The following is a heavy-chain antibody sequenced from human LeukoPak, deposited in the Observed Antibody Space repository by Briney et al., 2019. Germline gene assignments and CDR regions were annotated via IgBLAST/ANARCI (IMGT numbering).Heavy chain of an antibody. CDR2: MNPNSGNT. Sequence: ASVKVSCKASGYTFTSYDINWVRQATGQGLEWMGWMNPNSGNTGYAQKFQGRVTMTRNTSISTAYMELSSLRSEDTAVHYCARGSVPPEAAAGTEFDYWGQGTLVTVSS. D-gene: IGHD6-13*01. V-gene: IGHV1-8*01. CDR3: ARGSVPPEAAAGTEFDY. J-gene: IGHJ4*02. CDR1: GYTFTSYD.